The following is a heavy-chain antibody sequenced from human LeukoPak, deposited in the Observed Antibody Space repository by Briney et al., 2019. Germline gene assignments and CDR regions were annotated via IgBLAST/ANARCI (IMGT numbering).Heavy chain of an antibody. D-gene: IGHD6-13*01. CDR3: ASSSAAEIYYFDY. J-gene: IGHJ4*02. CDR2: MYYSGST. Sequence: SETLSLTCAVSGGSISSSNYYWGWIRQPPGKGLEWIGSMYYSGSTNYNPSLKSRVTISVDTSKNQFSLKLSSVTAADTAVYYCASSSAAEIYYFDYWGQGTLVTVSS. CDR1: GGSISSSNYY. V-gene: IGHV4-39*07.